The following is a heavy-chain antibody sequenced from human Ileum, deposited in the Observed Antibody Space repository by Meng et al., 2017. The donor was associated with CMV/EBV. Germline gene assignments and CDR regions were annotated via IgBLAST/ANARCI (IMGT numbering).Heavy chain of an antibody. J-gene: IGHJ6*02. CDR3: ARGGTLLDSYEYYYYYGMDV. CDR1: GGSFSGYY. D-gene: IGHD5-18*01. CDR2: INHSGST. Sequence: SETLFLTCAVYGGSFSGYYWSWIRQPPGKGLEWIGEINHSGSTNYNPSLKSRVTISVDTSKNQFSLKLSSVTAADTAVYYCARGGTLLDSYEYYYYYGMDVWGQGTTVTVSS. V-gene: IGHV4-34*01.